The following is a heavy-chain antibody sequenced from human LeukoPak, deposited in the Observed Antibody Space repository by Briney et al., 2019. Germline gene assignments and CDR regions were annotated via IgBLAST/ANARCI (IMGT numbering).Heavy chain of an antibody. CDR3: TRAGGYDFWIDY. Sequence: GGSLRLSCAASGFTFSSYVMSWVRQAPGKGLEWVSAISGSDSAYYADSVKGRFTISRDSSKNTLNLQMNSLKTEDTAVYYCTRAGGYDFWIDYWGQGTLVTVSS. CDR1: GFTFSSYV. CDR2: ISGSDSA. V-gene: IGHV3-23*01. D-gene: IGHD3-3*01. J-gene: IGHJ4*02.